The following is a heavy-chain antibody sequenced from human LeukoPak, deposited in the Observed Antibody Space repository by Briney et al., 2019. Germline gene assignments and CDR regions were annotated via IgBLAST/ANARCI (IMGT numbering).Heavy chain of an antibody. CDR1: GYTFTNDY. J-gene: IGHJ5*02. CDR2: INPSVGVT. V-gene: IGHV1-46*01. D-gene: IGHD3-22*01. Sequence: ASVKVSCKTSGYTFTNDYLHWVRQTPGQGLEWMGMINPSVGVTTYAPKFQGRVSMTRDTSTITVYMELKSLISEDTAVYYCARPSSPVAGQWLRGDFGPWGQGTLVTVSS. CDR3: ARPSSPVAGQWLRGDFGP.